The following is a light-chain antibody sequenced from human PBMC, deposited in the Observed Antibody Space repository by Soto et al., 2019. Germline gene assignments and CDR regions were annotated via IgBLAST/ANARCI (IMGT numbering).Light chain of an antibody. J-gene: IGLJ3*02. CDR3: CSYAASSTMV. Sequence: QSALTQPASVSGSPGQSITISCTGTNNDVGSYNLVSWYQQHPGKAPKVIIYEDNKRTSGVSNRLSASKSGNTASLTISGLQAEDAAEYYCCSYAASSTMVFGGGTKLTVL. V-gene: IGLV2-23*01. CDR1: NNDVGSYNL. CDR2: EDN.